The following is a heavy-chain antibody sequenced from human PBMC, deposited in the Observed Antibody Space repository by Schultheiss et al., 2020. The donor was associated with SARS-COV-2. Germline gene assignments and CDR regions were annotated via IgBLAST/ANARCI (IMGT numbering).Heavy chain of an antibody. D-gene: IGHD2-15*01. CDR2: VDSSGNTK. CDR1: GFTFSDFY. Sequence: GGSLRLSCAASGFTFSDFYMSWIRQAPGKGLELVSYVDSSGNTKYYADSLQGRFTISRDNAKNSVFLQMDSLRAEDTAIYYCARGILQYCSGGTCPLFYWGQGTLVTVSS. CDR3: ARGILQYCSGGTCPLFY. V-gene: IGHV3-11*01. J-gene: IGHJ4*02.